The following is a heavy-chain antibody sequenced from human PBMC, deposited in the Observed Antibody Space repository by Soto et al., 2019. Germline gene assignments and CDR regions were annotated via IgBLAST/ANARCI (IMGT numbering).Heavy chain of an antibody. CDR2: IFSNDEK. CDR3: ARIGEGSWELAYYGMDV. CDR1: GFSLSNARMG. D-gene: IGHD1-26*01. V-gene: IGHV2-26*01. Sequence: QVTLKESGPVLVKPTETLTLTCTVSGFSLSNARMGVSWIRQPPGKALEWLAHIFSNDEKSYSTSLKSRLTISKDPSKSQVVLTITNMDPVDTATYYCARIGEGSWELAYYGMDVWGQGTTVTVSS. J-gene: IGHJ6*02.